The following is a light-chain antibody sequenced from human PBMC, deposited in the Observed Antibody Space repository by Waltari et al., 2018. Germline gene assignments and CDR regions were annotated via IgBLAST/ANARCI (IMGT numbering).Light chain of an antibody. CDR2: EVT. Sequence: QSALTQPPSASGSPGQSVTISCTGTSSDVGAYNYVSWYPQYPDKAPKLRIYEVTKRPSGVPDRFSGSKSGNTASLTVSVLQAEDEADYYCISYAGNNKYVLGAGTKVTVL. V-gene: IGLV2-8*01. J-gene: IGLJ1*01. CDR3: ISYAGNNKYV. CDR1: SSDVGAYNY.